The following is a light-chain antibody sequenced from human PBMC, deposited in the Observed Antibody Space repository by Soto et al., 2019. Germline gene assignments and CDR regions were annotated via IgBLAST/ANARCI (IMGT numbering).Light chain of an antibody. CDR1: SSDVGGYKF. V-gene: IGLV2-11*01. CDR2: EVS. J-gene: IGLJ1*01. CDR3: CSYAGFYTAV. Sequence: QSALTQPRSVSGSPGQSVTISCTGTSSDVGGYKFVSWYQQHPGKAPKFMIYEVSKRPSGVPDRFSGSKSGNTAFLTISGLQAEDEADYYCCSYAGFYTAVFGTGTKVTGL.